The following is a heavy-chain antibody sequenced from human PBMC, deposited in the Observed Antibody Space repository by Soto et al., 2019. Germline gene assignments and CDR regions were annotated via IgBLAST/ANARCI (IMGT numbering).Heavy chain of an antibody. CDR3: ARAGVRGYSSSWYRSNWFDP. J-gene: IGHJ5*02. V-gene: IGHV4-34*01. CDR1: GGSFSGYY. CDR2: INHSGST. D-gene: IGHD6-13*01. Sequence: SETLSLTCAVYGGSFSGYYWSWIRQPPGKGLEWIGEINHSGSTNYNPSLKSRVTISVDTSKNQFPLKLSSVTAADTAVYYCARAGVRGYSSSWYRSNWFDPWGQGTLVTVSS.